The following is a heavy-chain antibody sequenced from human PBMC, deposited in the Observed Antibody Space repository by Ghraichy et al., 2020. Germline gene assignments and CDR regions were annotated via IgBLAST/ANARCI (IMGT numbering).Heavy chain of an antibody. V-gene: IGHV3-7*03. J-gene: IGHJ4*02. D-gene: IGHD1-26*01. CDR2: IKQDGSEK. CDR1: RFTFSSYY. CDR3: ARVGAELGTYDY. Sequence: LSLTCAASRFTFSSYYMSWVRQAPGKGLEWVANIKQDGSEKYYVDSVKGRFTISRDNAKNSLYLQMNSLRAEDTAVYYCARVGAELGTYDYWGQGTLVTVSS.